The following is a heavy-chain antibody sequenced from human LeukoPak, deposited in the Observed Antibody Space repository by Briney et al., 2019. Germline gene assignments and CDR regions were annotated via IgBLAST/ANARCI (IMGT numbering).Heavy chain of an antibody. V-gene: IGHV4-61*02. D-gene: IGHD2-2*01. CDR2: IYTSGST. CDR3: ARLSADSSSSRGFDY. Sequence: SQTLSLTCAVSGGSISSGGYSWSWIRQPAGKGLEWIGRIYTSGSTNYNPSLKSRVAMSVDTSKNQFSLKLSSVTAADTAVYYCARLSADSSSSRGFDYWGQGTLVTVSS. J-gene: IGHJ4*02. CDR1: GGSISSGGYS.